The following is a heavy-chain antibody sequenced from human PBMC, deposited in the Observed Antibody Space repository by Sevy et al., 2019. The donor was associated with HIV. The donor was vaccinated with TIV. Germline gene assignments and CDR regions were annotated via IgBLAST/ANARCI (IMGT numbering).Heavy chain of an antibody. CDR2: ISSRGSTI. CDR1: GFTFSDYY. CDR3: ASPNYYDSSGYYY. J-gene: IGHJ4*02. Sequence: GGSLRLSCAASGFTFSDYYMSWIRQAPGKGLEWVSYISSRGSTIYYADSVKGRFTISRDNAKNSLYLQMNSLRAEDTAVYYCASPNYYDSSGYYYWGQGTLVTVSS. V-gene: IGHV3-11*01. D-gene: IGHD3-22*01.